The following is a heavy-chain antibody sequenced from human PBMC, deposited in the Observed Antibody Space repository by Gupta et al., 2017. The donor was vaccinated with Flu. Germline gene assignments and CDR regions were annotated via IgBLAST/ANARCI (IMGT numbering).Heavy chain of an antibody. V-gene: IGHV1-69*04. CDR1: RGTFDSYSLPYT. Sequence: QVQLVQSGAEVKKPGSSVKVSCKTARGTFDSYSLPYTINWVRQAPGQGLEWMGKIVAISGIDDYAEKFQDRVTITADKSTSTVYLELSSLRPEDTAIYYCARATVTAEGLAYWGQGTLVTVSS. D-gene: IGHD2-21*02. CDR3: ARATVTAEGLAY. CDR2: IVAISGID. J-gene: IGHJ4*02.